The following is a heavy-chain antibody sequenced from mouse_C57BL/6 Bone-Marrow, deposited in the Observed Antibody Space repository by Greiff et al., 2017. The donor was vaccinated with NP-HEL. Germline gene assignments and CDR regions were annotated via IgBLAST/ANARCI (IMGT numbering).Heavy chain of an antibody. CDR3: AREEDILLAY. V-gene: IGHV5-4*01. CDR2: ISDGGSYT. CDR1: GFTFSSYA. J-gene: IGHJ3*01. Sequence: EVQVVESGGGLVKPGGSLKLSCAASGFTFSSYAMSWVRQTPEKRLEWVATISDGGSYTYYPDNVKGRFTISRDNAKNNLYLQMSHLKSEDTAMYYCAREEDILLAYWGQGTLVTVSA. D-gene: IGHD1-3*01.